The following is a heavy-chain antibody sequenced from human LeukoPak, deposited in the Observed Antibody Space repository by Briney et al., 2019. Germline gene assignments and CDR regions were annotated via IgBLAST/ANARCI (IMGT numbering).Heavy chain of an antibody. CDR1: GGSISISNYY. Sequence: SETLSLTCTVSGGSISISNYYWGWIRQPPGQGLEWIGSISYSGSTYYNPSRRSRVTMSVDTSKNQFSLKLNSVTAADTAVFYCARSSLVGFDPWGQGILVTVSS. CDR3: ARSSLVGFDP. J-gene: IGHJ5*02. CDR2: ISYSGST. V-gene: IGHV4-39*01. D-gene: IGHD1-26*01.